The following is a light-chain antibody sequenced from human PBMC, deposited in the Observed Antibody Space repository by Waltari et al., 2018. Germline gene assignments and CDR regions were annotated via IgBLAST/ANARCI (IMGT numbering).Light chain of an antibody. J-gene: IGKJ5*01. V-gene: IGKV3-11*01. CDR1: QSINSY. CDR2: DAS. CDR3: QQRDNWPLT. Sequence: IVLKQSPATLSLSPGERATLSCRASQSINSYLAWYQQKPGQAPRLLIYDASNRATGVPARFSGSGSGSDCTLTISSLDPEDFAVYYCQQRDNWPLTFGQGTRLEIK.